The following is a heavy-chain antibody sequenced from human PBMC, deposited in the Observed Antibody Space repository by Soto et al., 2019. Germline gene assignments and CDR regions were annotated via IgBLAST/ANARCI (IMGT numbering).Heavy chain of an antibody. CDR3: ARVSYGSGNDAFDI. CDR1: GFTFSSYG. CDR2: IWYDGSNK. J-gene: IGHJ3*02. Sequence: GESLKISCAASGFTFSSYGMHWVRQAPGKGLEWVAVIWYDGSNKYYADSVKGRFTISRDNSKNTLYLQMNSLRAEDTAVYYCARVSYGSGNDAFDIWGQGTMVTVSS. V-gene: IGHV3-33*01. D-gene: IGHD3-10*01.